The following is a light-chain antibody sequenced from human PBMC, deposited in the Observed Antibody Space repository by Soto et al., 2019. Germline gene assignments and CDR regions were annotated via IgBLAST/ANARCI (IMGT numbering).Light chain of an antibody. CDR1: QDISNY. CDR3: QQYDNLPLT. J-gene: IGKJ4*01. V-gene: IGKV1-33*01. Sequence: DIQMTQYPSSLSASLGDRVTITCQASQDISNYLNWYQQKPGKAPKLLIYDASNLETGVPSRFSGSGSGTDFTFTISSLQPEDIATYYCQQYDNLPLTFGGGTKVDIK. CDR2: DAS.